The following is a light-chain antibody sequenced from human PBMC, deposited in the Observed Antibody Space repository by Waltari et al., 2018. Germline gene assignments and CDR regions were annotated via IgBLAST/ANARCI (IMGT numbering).Light chain of an antibody. CDR2: GAS. Sequence: EIVLTQSPGTLSLSPGERATLSCRASQSVSSRYLAGYQQKPGQAPRLLIYGASRRATVIPDRFSGSGSGTDFTLTISRLEPEDFAVYYCQQYGSSPRITFGQGTRLEIK. J-gene: IGKJ5*01. CDR3: QQYGSSPRIT. V-gene: IGKV3-20*01. CDR1: QSVSSRY.